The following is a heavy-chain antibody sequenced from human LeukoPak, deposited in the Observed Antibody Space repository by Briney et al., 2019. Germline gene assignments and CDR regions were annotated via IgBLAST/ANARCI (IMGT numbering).Heavy chain of an antibody. V-gene: IGHV4-59*12. CDR1: GGSISSYY. J-gene: IGHJ4*02. CDR3: ARDRNPFFDY. Sequence: SETLSLTCTVSGGSISSYYWSWIRQSPGKGLEWIGYIYFTGTTNYNPSLKSRVTISVDTSKNQFSLKLSSVTAADTAVYYCARDRNPFFDYWGQGTLVTVSS. D-gene: IGHD1-14*01. CDR2: IYFTGTT.